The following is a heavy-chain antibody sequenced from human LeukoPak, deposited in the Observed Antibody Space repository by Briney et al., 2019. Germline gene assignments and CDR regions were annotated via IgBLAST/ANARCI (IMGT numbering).Heavy chain of an antibody. J-gene: IGHJ4*02. V-gene: IGHV3-23*01. CDR2: ISGSGGST. CDR1: GFTFSSYA. CDR3: AKEPTGHSFGFDS. Sequence: GGSLRLSCAASGFTFSSYAMSWVRQAPGKGLEWVSAISGSGGSTYYADSVKGRFTISRDNSRDTLYLQMNSLRAEDTAVYYCAKEPTGHSFGFDSWGQGTLVAVSS. D-gene: IGHD5-18*01.